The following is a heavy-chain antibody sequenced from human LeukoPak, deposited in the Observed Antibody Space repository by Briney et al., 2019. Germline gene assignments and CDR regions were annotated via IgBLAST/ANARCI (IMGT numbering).Heavy chain of an antibody. Sequence: GASVKVSCKASGYTFTSYGISWVRQAPGQGLEWMGWISAYNGNTNYAQKLQGRVTMTTDTSTSTAYMELRSLRSDDTAVYYCARDWPSGDGFGRSPFDPWGQGTLVTVSS. J-gene: IGHJ5*02. V-gene: IGHV1-18*01. CDR2: ISAYNGNT. CDR3: ARDWPSGDGFGRSPFDP. D-gene: IGHD4-17*01. CDR1: GYTFTSYG.